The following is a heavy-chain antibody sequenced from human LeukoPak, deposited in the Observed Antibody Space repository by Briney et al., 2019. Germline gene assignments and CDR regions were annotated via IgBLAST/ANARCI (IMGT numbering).Heavy chain of an antibody. D-gene: IGHD4-17*01. V-gene: IGHV3-21*01. CDR3: ARDGAVTNGRYFDY. CDR1: GFTFSNYW. CDR2: ISSSSSYI. Sequence: GGSLRLSCAASGFTFSNYWMSWVRQTPGKGLEWVSSISSSSSYIYYGDSVKGRFTISRDNAKNSLYLQMNSLRAEDTAVYYCARDGAVTNGRYFDYWGQGTLVTVSS. J-gene: IGHJ4*02.